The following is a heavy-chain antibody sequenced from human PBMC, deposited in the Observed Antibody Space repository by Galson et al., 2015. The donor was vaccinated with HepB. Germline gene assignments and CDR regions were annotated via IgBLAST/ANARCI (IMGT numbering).Heavy chain of an antibody. D-gene: IGHD6-19*01. Sequence: SLRLSCAASGFTFSSYAMHWVRQAPGKGLEWVAVISYDGNNKYYADSVEGRFTISRDNSKNTLNLQMNSLRAEDTAVYYCARPRGSYSSGWTILDYWGQGTLVTVSS. CDR1: GFTFSSYA. V-gene: IGHV3-30-3*01. J-gene: IGHJ4*02. CDR3: ARPRGSYSSGWTILDY. CDR2: ISYDGNNK.